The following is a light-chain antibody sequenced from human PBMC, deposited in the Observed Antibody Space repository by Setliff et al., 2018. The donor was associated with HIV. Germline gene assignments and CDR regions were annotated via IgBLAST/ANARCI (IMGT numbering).Light chain of an antibody. CDR1: SSDVGGYNY. CDR2: EVS. V-gene: IGLV2-8*01. Sequence: QSVLTQPPSASGSPGQSVTISCTGTSSDVGGYNYVSWYQQRPGKAPKLLIYEVSKRPLEVPDRFPGSKSDNTASLTVSGLQAEDEADYYCSSYAGSYKLVFGGGTK. CDR3: SSYAGSYKLV. J-gene: IGLJ2*01.